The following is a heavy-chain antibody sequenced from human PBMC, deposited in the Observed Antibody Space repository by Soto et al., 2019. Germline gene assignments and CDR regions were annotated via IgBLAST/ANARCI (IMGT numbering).Heavy chain of an antibody. CDR1: GDSISSYY. D-gene: IGHD5-18*01. J-gene: IGHJ4*02. CDR2: IYYSGST. Sequence: SETLSLTCTVSGDSISSYYWSWIRQPPGKGLEWIGYIYYSGSTNYNPSLTSRVTISVDTSKNQFSLKLSSVTAADTAVYYCARHRYSYGVYYFDYWGQGTLVTVS. V-gene: IGHV4-59*08. CDR3: ARHRYSYGVYYFDY.